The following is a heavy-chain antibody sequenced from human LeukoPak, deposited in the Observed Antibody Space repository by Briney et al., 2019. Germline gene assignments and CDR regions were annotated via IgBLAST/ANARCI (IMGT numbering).Heavy chain of an antibody. J-gene: IGHJ4*02. CDR3: ARQSVGATVRFEY. Sequence: GESLKISCQGSAYTFTTYWITWVRQMPGKGLEWMGRIDPSDSYTNYSPSFQGHVTISVDKSISPAYLQWSSLKASDTAMYYCARQSVGATVRFEYWGQGTLVTVSS. CDR2: IDPSDSYT. CDR1: AYTFTTYW. V-gene: IGHV5-10-1*01. D-gene: IGHD1-26*01.